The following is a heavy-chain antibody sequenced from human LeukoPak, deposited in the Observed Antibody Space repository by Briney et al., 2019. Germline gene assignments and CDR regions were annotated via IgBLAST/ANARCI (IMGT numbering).Heavy chain of an antibody. Sequence: GGSLRLSCAASGFTFSCCTMHWVRQAPGKGLEWVSSITSSSNYVFYADSVKGRFTISRDSAKNSVYLQMNSLRAEDTAMYYCARDGNAFDIWGQGTMVTVSS. V-gene: IGHV3-21*01. CDR1: GFTFSCCT. CDR3: ARDGNAFDI. D-gene: IGHD1-1*01. J-gene: IGHJ3*02. CDR2: ITSSSNYV.